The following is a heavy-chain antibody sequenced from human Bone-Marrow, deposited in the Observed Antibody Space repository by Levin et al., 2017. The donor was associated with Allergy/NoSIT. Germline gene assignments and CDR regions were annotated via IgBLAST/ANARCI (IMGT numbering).Heavy chain of an antibody. D-gene: IGHD6-19*01. CDR2: ISYGGTNK. Sequence: GESLKISCAASGFDFSSYGMHWVRQAPGKGLEWVAVISYGGTNKFYGDSVEGRFTISRDDSKNTLFLEVDSLRVEDTAVYYCARDYLAVAGDNYFDYWGQGTLVTVSS. J-gene: IGHJ4*02. V-gene: IGHV3-30*03. CDR1: GFDFSSYG. CDR3: ARDYLAVAGDNYFDY.